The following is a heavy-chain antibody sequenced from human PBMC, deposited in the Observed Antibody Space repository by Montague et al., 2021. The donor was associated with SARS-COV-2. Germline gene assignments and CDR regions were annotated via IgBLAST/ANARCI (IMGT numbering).Heavy chain of an antibody. CDR2: INHSGST. CDR3: AIPMVRGFSRAFDI. Sequence: SETLSLTCAVYGGSFSGYYWSWIRQPPGKGLEWIGEINHSGSTNYNPSLKSRVTISVDTSKNQFSLKLGSVTAADTAVYYCAIPMVRGFSRAFDIWGQGTMVTVPS. V-gene: IGHV4-34*01. CDR1: GGSFSGYY. J-gene: IGHJ3*02. D-gene: IGHD3-10*01.